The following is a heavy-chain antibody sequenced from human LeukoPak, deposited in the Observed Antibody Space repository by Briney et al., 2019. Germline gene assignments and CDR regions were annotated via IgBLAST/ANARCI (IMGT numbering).Heavy chain of an antibody. V-gene: IGHV3-21*01. D-gene: IGHD6-19*01. CDR2: ISSSSSYI. CDR1: GFTFSSYS. J-gene: IGHJ4*02. CDR3: ARDVRAVAGLLDY. Sequence: GGSLRLSCAASGFTFSSYSMNWVRQAPGKGLEWVSSISSSSSYIYYADSVKGRFTISRDNAKNSLYLQMNSLRAEDTAVYYCARDVRAVAGLLDYWGQGTLVTVSS.